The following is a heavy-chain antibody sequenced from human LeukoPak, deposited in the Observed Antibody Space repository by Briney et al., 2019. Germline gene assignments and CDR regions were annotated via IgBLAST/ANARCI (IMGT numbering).Heavy chain of an antibody. Sequence: GGSLRLSCAASGFAFSTYVMSWVRQAPGKGLDWVSAIGTSGGTTYYADSVKGRFTISRDNSKDTLYLQMNSLRAEDTAVYYCAKRLGGRGCDYGGQGTLVTVSS. J-gene: IGHJ4*02. CDR2: IGTSGGTT. V-gene: IGHV3-23*01. D-gene: IGHD3-16*01. CDR3: AKRLGGRGCDY. CDR1: GFAFSTYV.